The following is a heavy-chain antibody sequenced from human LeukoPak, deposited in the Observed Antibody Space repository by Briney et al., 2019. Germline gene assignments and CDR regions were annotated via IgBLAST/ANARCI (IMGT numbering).Heavy chain of an antibody. V-gene: IGHV3-49*04. D-gene: IGHD6-19*01. CDR1: GFTFGDYS. CDR3: GRSAGGYSGVWYLNYYYGMDV. CDR2: IRGEAYGGTT. Sequence: GRSPRLSCRGSGFTFGDYSMTWVRQAPGKGLEWVGFIRGEAYGGTTQYAASVKDRFIITRDDSETIAYLQMNSLKTEDTAVYYCGRSAGGYSGVWYLNYYYGMDVWGQGTTVTVSS. J-gene: IGHJ6*02.